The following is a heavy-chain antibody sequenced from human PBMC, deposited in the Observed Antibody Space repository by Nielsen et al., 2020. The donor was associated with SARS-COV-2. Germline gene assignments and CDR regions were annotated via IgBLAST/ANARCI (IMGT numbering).Heavy chain of an antibody. CDR1: GGSISSSSYY. D-gene: IGHD2-15*01. CDR3: ARGYCSGGSCYSGGDYYYGMDV. CDR2: IYYSGST. Sequence: SETLSLTCTVSGGSISSSSYYWGWIRRPPGKGLEWIGSIYYSGSTYYNPSLKSRVTISVDTSKNQFSLKLSSVTAADTAVYYCARGYCSGGSCYSGGDYYYGMDVWGQGTTVTVSS. J-gene: IGHJ6*02. V-gene: IGHV4-39*01.